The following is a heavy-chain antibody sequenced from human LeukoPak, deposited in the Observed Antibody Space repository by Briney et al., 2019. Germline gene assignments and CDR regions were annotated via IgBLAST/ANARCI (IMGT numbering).Heavy chain of an antibody. CDR1: GFTFSSYS. J-gene: IGHJ4*02. Sequence: GGSLRLPCAASGFTFSSYSMNWVRQAPGKGLEWVSSISSSSYIYYADSVKGRFTISRDNVKNSLYLQMNSLRAEDTAVYYCARASALAFDYWGQGTLVTVSS. D-gene: IGHD6-13*01. CDR2: ISSSSYI. V-gene: IGHV3-21*01. CDR3: ARASALAFDY.